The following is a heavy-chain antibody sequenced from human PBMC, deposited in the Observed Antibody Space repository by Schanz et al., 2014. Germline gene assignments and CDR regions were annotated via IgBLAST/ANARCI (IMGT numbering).Heavy chain of an antibody. V-gene: IGHV1-46*01. D-gene: IGHD5-12*01. CDR1: GYIFIGYY. J-gene: IGHJ4*02. CDR2: INPTGGST. CDR3: ARAAYGGYTSTPLRY. Sequence: QVQLVQSGAEMKKPGASVKVSCKASGYIFIGYYIHWVRQAPGQGLEWMGIINPTGGSTSYAQRFQGRVTVTRDTSTSTVYMELSSLRSEDTAVYYCARAAYGGYTSTPLRYWGQGTLVTVSS.